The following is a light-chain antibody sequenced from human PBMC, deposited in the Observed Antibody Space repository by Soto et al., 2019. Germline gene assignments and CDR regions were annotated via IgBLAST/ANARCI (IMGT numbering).Light chain of an antibody. Sequence: EIVLTQSPATLSLSPGERATLSCRASQSVRSNLAWYQQKAGQAPRLLIFDASTRATNIPARFSGSGSGTEFTLTISSLQSEDFAVYYCQQYSNWPPLTFGGGTKVEIK. J-gene: IGKJ4*01. CDR3: QQYSNWPPLT. V-gene: IGKV3-15*01. CDR2: DAS. CDR1: QSVRSN.